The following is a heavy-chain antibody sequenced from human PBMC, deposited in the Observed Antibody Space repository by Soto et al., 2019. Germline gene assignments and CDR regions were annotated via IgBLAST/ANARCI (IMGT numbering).Heavy chain of an antibody. Sequence: EVQLVESGGGLIQPGVSLRLSCAASGFTVSSNYMSWVRQAPGKGLEWVSVIYSGGSTYYADSVKGRFTISRDNSKNTLYLQMNSLRAEDTAVYYCAVLSVVTHLYYWGQGTLVTVSS. D-gene: IGHD2-21*02. V-gene: IGHV3-53*01. CDR3: AVLSVVTHLYY. CDR2: IYSGGST. J-gene: IGHJ4*02. CDR1: GFTVSSNY.